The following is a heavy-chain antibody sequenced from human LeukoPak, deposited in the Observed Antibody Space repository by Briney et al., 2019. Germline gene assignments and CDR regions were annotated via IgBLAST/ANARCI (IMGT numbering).Heavy chain of an antibody. CDR2: ISSSGSTI. CDR3: ARGPYTYSFYEDEP. D-gene: IGHD5/OR15-5a*01. J-gene: IGHJ5*02. V-gene: IGHV3-11*04. CDR1: GFSFSDAW. Sequence: GGSLRLSCAVSGFSFSDAWMSWVRQTPGKGLEWVSYISSSGSTIYSSDSVKGRFTISRDNAKNSLYLQMNSLRAEDTAVYYCARGPYTYSFYEDEPWGQGTLVTVSS.